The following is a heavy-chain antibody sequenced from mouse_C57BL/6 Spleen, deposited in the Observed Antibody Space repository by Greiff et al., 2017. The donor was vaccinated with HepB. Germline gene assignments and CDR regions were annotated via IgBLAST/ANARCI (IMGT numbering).Heavy chain of an antibody. CDR3: ARPATRYYGYDEGYFDV. CDR1: GYTFTGYW. J-gene: IGHJ1*03. V-gene: IGHV1-9*01. D-gene: IGHD2-2*01. CDR2: ILPGSGST. Sequence: QVQLKQSGAELMKPGASVKLSCKATGYTFTGYWIEWVKQRPGHGLEWIGEILPGSGSTNYNEKFKGKATFTADTSSNTAYMQLSSLTTEDSAIYYCARPATRYYGYDEGYFDVWGTGTTVTVSS.